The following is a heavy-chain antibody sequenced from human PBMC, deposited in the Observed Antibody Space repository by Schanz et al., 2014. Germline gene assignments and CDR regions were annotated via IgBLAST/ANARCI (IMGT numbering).Heavy chain of an antibody. V-gene: IGHV3-30*04. Sequence: VQLLESGGGLVEPGGSLRLSCAASEFTFSTDAMSWVRQAPGKGLEWVAFVPFDGSQKFYADSVKGRFTISGDSSKYTVYLQMNSLRADDTAVYYCAKGPYYYYYMDVWGNGTTVTVSS. CDR3: AKGPYYYYYMDV. J-gene: IGHJ6*03. CDR1: EFTFSTDA. CDR2: VPFDGSQK.